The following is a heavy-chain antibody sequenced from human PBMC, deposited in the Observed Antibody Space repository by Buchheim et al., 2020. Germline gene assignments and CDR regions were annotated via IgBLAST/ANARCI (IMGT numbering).Heavy chain of an antibody. Sequence: QVQLVESGGGMVRPGRSLRLSCAASGFTFSTYGMHWVRQAPGKGLEWVAVISYDGSQKYYADSVKGRFTISRDTSKNTLYLQMNSLRPEDTAVYYCARATHCSGGSCYSYYYYYGLDVWGQGTT. J-gene: IGHJ6*02. D-gene: IGHD2-15*01. V-gene: IGHV3-30*03. CDR3: ARATHCSGGSCYSYYYYYGLDV. CDR2: ISYDGSQK. CDR1: GFTFSTYG.